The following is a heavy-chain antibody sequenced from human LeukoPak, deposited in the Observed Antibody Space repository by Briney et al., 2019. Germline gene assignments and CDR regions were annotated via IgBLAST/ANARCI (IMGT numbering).Heavy chain of an antibody. CDR2: ISGGGGST. J-gene: IGHJ4*02. V-gene: IGHV3-23*01. D-gene: IGHD1-14*01. CDR1: GFTFTSYS. Sequence: PGGSLRLSCAASGFTFTSYSMNWVRQAPGKGLEWVSTISGGGGSTYYADSVKGRFTISRDNSKNTLYLQVNSLRAEDTAVYYCARHYKDFDYWGQGTLVTVSS. CDR3: ARHYKDFDY.